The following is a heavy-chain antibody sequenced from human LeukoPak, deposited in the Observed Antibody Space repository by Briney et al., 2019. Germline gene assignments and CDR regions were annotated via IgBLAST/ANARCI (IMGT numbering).Heavy chain of an antibody. J-gene: IGHJ3*02. CDR2: FDPEDGET. CDR1: GYTLTELS. V-gene: IGHV1-24*01. CDR3: ATVASGSYYPGHAFDI. Sequence: ASVKVSCKVSGYTLTELSMHWVRQAPGNGLEWMGGFDPEDGETIYAQKFQGRVTMTEDTSTDTAYMELSSLRSEDTAVYYCATVASGSYYPGHAFDIWGQGTMVTVSS. D-gene: IGHD1-26*01.